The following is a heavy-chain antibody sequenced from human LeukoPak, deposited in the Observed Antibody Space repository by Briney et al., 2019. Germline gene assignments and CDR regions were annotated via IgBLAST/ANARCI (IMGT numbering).Heavy chain of an antibody. D-gene: IGHD3-10*01. CDR1: GYTFSGTGWY. Sequence: ASVTVSCKASGYTFSGTGWYLYWLRQAPGQGLECMGWIYPNNGATNYAQKFQGRVAMTRDTSITTAYMELSRLRPDDTAVYYCARDGPAQMVDFDYWGQGTLVTVSS. CDR3: ARDGPAQMVDFDY. J-gene: IGHJ4*02. V-gene: IGHV1-2*02. CDR2: IYPNNGAT.